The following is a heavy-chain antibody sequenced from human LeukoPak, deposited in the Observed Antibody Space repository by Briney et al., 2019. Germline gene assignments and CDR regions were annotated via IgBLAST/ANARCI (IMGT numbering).Heavy chain of an antibody. CDR3: ATKQWLAPPPDS. V-gene: IGHV3-74*01. D-gene: IGHD6-19*01. CDR1: GFTFSKYW. Sequence: GGSLRLSCAACGFTFSKYWMLWVRQAPGRGRESVSRINTDGTVTTYADSVKGRFTVSRDNADNTMFLQMNSVRDEDTAVYYCATKQWLAPPPDSWGQGTPVTVSS. J-gene: IGHJ4*02. CDR2: INTDGTVT.